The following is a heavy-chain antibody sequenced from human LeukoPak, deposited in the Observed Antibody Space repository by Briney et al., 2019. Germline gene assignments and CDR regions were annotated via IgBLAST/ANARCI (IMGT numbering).Heavy chain of an antibody. D-gene: IGHD6-13*01. V-gene: IGHV3-30*04. CDR2: ISYDGRNK. CDR1: GFTFTNYP. CDR3: ARPHTYEAAAGFDP. J-gene: IGHJ5*02. Sequence: GGSLRLSCAASGFTFTNYPIHWVRQAPGKRLEWVAMISYDGRNKYYVDSVKGRFTISRDNSKNTMYLQMNSLRSDDTAVYYCARPHTYEAAAGFDPWGQGTLVTVSS.